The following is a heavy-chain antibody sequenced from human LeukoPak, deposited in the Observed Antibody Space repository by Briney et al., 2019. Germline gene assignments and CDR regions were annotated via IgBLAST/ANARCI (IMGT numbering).Heavy chain of an antibody. Sequence: SETLSLTCAVSGYSISSGYYWGWIRQPPGKGLEWIGSIYHSGSTYYNPSLKSRVTISVDTSKNQFSLKLISVTAADTAVYYCARVGYSSSWYPDYWGQGTLVTVSS. CDR1: GYSISSGYY. CDR3: ARVGYSSSWYPDY. CDR2: IYHSGST. D-gene: IGHD6-13*01. J-gene: IGHJ4*02. V-gene: IGHV4-38-2*01.